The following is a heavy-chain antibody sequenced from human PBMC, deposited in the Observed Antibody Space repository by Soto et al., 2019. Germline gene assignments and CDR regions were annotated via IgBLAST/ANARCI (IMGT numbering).Heavy chain of an antibody. J-gene: IGHJ6*02. CDR3: ARGDIVVVPAAHPAGAGGMDV. D-gene: IGHD2-2*01. CDR2: IIPIFGTA. Sequence: QVQLVQSGAEVKKPGSSVKVSCKASGGTFSSYAISWVRQAPGQGLEWMGGIIPIFGTAKYAQKFQGRVTITADESTSTASMALSSLRSEDTAVYYCARGDIVVVPAAHPAGAGGMDVWGQGTTVTVSS. V-gene: IGHV1-69*01. CDR1: GGTFSSYA.